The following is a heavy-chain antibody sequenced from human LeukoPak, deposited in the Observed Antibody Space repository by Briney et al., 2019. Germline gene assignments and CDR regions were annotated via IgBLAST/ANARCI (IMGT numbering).Heavy chain of an antibody. D-gene: IGHD1-26*01. V-gene: IGHV1-2*06. J-gene: IGHJ2*01. Sequence: GASVKVSCKASGGTFSSYAISWVRQAPGQGLEWMGRINPNSGGTNYAQKFQGRVTMTRDTSISSAYMELSRLRSDDTAVYYCARVAFPYSGSYFNWYFDLWGRGTLVTVSS. CDR2: INPNSGGT. CDR3: ARVAFPYSGSYFNWYFDL. CDR1: GGTFSSYA.